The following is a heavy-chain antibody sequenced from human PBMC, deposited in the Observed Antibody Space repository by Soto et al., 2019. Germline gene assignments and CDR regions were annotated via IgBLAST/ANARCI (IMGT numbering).Heavy chain of an antibody. V-gene: IGHV3-30-3*01. Sequence: GGSLRLSCAASGFTFSSYAMHWVRQAPGKGLEWVAVISYDGSNKYYADSVKGRFTISRDNSKNTLYLQMNSLRAEDTAVYYCASNFWSGPYYFDYWGQGTLVTVSS. CDR1: GFTFSSYA. CDR3: ASNFWSGPYYFDY. CDR2: ISYDGSNK. D-gene: IGHD3-3*01. J-gene: IGHJ4*02.